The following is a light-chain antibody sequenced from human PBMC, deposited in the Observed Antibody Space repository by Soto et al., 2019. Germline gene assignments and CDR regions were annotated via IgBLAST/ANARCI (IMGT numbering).Light chain of an antibody. CDR2: GAS. J-gene: IGKJ5*01. Sequence: EIVLTQSPGTLSLSPGERATLSCRASQSVSSSYLAWYQQKPGQAPRLLIYGASSRATGIPDRFSGSGSGTDFTLTISRLEPEAFAVYYCQQYGSSLRVTFGQGTRLEIK. CDR1: QSVSSSY. CDR3: QQYGSSLRVT. V-gene: IGKV3-20*01.